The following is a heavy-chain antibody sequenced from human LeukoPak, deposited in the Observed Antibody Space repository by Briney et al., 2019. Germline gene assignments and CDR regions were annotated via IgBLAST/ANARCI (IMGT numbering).Heavy chain of an antibody. CDR1: GFTFDDYA. D-gene: IGHD1-7*01. J-gene: IGHJ6*03. CDR2: ISGDGGST. Sequence: GGSLRLSCAASGFTFDDYAMHWVRKAPGKGLEWVSLISGDGGSTYYADSVKGRFTISRDNSKNSLYLQMNSLRTEDTALYYCAKDGELLPLYYYYYYYMDVWGKGTTVTVSS. CDR3: AKDGELLPLYYYYYYYMDV. V-gene: IGHV3-43*02.